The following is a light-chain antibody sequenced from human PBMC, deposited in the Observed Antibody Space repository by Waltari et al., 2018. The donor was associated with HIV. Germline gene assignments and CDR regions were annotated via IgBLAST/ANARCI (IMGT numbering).Light chain of an antibody. V-gene: IGKV1-39*01. Sequence: DIQMIQFPSSLSASVRDTIPLTFRASQTISTTLNWYQQRPGKAPDLLIYSVSSVKRGVPSRFSGSGSGTDVTLTISSLQPDDFVTYYCQQSFSLPLTFGPGTTLEI. CDR1: QTISTT. CDR2: SVS. J-gene: IGKJ3*01. CDR3: QQSFSLPLT.